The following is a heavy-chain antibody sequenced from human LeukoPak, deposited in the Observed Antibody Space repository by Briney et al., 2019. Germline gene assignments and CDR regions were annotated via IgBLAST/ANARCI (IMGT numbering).Heavy chain of an antibody. Sequence: SETLSLTCSVSGYSISSGYYWGWIRQPPGKGLEWIGSIYHSGSTYYNPSLKSRVTISVDTSKNQFSLKLSSVTAADTAVYYCARQYWRFGTNYFDYWGPGTLVTVSS. D-gene: IGHD3-10*01. CDR2: IYHSGST. V-gene: IGHV4-38-2*02. CDR3: ARQYWRFGTNYFDY. J-gene: IGHJ4*02. CDR1: GYSISSGYY.